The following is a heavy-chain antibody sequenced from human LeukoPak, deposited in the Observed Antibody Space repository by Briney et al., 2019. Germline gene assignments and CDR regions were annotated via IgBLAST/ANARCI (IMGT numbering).Heavy chain of an antibody. Sequence: SRTLSLTCAISGDSFSSKSAAWNWIRQSPSRGLEWLGRTYYRSKWSSGYAESVKSRITINPDTSKNQFSLQLKSVTPEDTAVYYCALGFHDVWELWGQGTLVTVSS. CDR1: GDSFSSKSAA. J-gene: IGHJ1*01. CDR3: ALGFHDVWEL. V-gene: IGHV6-1*01. CDR2: TYYRSKWSS. D-gene: IGHD1-26*01.